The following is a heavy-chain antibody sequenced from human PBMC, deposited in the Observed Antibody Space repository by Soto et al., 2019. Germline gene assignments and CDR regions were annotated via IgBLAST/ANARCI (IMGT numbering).Heavy chain of an antibody. CDR2: ITYSGDT. CDR1: GASISSAGYS. CDR3: ARDRFCSTSWERCSFGP. Sequence: PSETLSLTCTVSGASISSAGYSWSWARQHPGKGLEWIGYITYSGDTDYNPSLRSRVSISIDTSRNQFSLKLSSVTAADTAVYYCARDRFCSTSWERCSFGPWGQGTLVTVSS. D-gene: IGHD2-2*01. V-gene: IGHV4-31*03. J-gene: IGHJ5*02.